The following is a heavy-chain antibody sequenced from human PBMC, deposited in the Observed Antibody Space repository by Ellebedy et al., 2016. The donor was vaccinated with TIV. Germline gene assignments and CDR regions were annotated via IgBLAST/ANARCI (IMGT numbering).Heavy chain of an antibody. CDR1: GFTFSNYA. CDR2: ISDGGTKT. J-gene: IGHJ4*02. Sequence: GESLKISXAASGFTFSNYALHWVRQARGKGLEWVALISDGGTKTYYADFVQGRFTVARDNSKSTLYLQMNSLRAEDTAVYYCARDYYFTGTGFYLIDFWGQGTLVTVSS. CDR3: ARDYYFTGTGFYLIDF. V-gene: IGHV3-30-3*01. D-gene: IGHD2-8*02.